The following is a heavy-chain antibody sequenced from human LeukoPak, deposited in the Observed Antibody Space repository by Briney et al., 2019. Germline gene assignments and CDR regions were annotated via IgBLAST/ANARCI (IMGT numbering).Heavy chain of an antibody. CDR2: IYYSGST. Sequence: SETLSLTCTVSGGSIISYYWSWIRQPPGKGLEWIGYIYYSGSTNYNPSLKSRVTISVDTSKNQFSLKLSSVTAADTAVYYCARYDDSSGYYPNDAFDILGQGTMVTVSS. V-gene: IGHV4-59*01. D-gene: IGHD3-22*01. CDR3: ARYDDSSGYYPNDAFDI. CDR1: GGSIISYY. J-gene: IGHJ3*02.